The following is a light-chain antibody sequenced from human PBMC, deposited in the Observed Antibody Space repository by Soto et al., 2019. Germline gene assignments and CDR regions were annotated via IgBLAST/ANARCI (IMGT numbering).Light chain of an antibody. J-gene: IGLJ1*01. CDR1: SSNIGAGYD. CDR3: QSYDSGLRGGGGYV. V-gene: IGLV1-40*01. Sequence: QSVLTQPPSVSGAPGQRVTISCTGSSSNIGAGYDVHWYQQLPGTAPKLLIYGSSNRPSGVPDRFSGSKSGTSASLALTGLQAEDEADYYCQSYDSGLRGGGGYVFGTGTQLTVL. CDR2: GSS.